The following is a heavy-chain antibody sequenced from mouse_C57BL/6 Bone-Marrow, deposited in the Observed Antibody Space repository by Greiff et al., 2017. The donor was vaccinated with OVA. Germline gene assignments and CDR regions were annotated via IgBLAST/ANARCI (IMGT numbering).Heavy chain of an antibody. CDR1: GFNIKDDY. D-gene: IGHD2-4*01. V-gene: IGHV14-4*01. Sequence: VQLQQSGAELVRPGASVKLSCTASGFNIKDDYMHWVKQRPEQGLEWIGWIDPENGDTEYASKFQGKATITADTSSNTAYLQLSSLTSEDTAVYYCTTYDYDPAWFAYWGQDTLVTFSA. J-gene: IGHJ3*01. CDR2: IDPENGDT. CDR3: TTYDYDPAWFAY.